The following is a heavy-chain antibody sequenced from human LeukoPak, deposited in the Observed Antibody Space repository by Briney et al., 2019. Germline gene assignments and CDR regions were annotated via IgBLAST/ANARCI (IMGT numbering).Heavy chain of an antibody. CDR1: GFAFSDYG. Sequence: PGGSLRLSCAVSGFAFSDYGMHWVRQAPGRGLEGLAVISYDGSNTYYADSVKGRFTISRDNSKNTLSLQMNSLRAEDTAVYYCAKSNSGWYVPPSDWGQGTLVSVSS. J-gene: IGHJ4*02. CDR2: ISYDGSNT. D-gene: IGHD6-19*01. CDR3: AKSNSGWYVPPSD. V-gene: IGHV3-30*18.